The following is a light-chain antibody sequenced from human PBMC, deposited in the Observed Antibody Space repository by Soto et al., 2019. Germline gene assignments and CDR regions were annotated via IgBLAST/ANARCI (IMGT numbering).Light chain of an antibody. J-gene: IGLJ1*01. CDR3: QSYDSSLSVYV. CDR2: GNS. V-gene: IGLV1-40*01. CDR1: SSNIGARYD. Sequence: QSVLTQPPSVSGAPGQRVTISCTGSSSNIGARYDVHWYQQLPGTAPKLLIYGNSNRPSGVPDRFSGSKSGTSASLAITGLQAEDEADYYCQSYDSSLSVYVFGTGTKLTVL.